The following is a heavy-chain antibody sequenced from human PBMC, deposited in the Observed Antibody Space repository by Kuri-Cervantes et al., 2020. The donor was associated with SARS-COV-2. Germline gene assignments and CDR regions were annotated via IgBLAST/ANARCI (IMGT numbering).Heavy chain of an antibody. Sequence: GESLKISCAASGFTFSDYYMSWIRQAPGKGLEWVSYISSSSSYTNYADPVKGRFTISRDNAKNSLYLQMNSLRAEDTAVYYCAVIQNSGSYSARSSYFDYWGQGTLVTVSS. CDR2: ISSSSSYT. J-gene: IGHJ4*02. CDR3: AVIQNSGSYSARSSYFDY. CDR1: GFTFSDYY. D-gene: IGHD1-26*01. V-gene: IGHV3-11*03.